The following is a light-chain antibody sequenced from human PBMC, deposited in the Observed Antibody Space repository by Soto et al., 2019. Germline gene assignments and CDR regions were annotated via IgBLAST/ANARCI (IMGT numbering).Light chain of an antibody. CDR2: GAS. J-gene: IGKJ1*01. Sequence: EIVMTQSPATLSVSPGERATLSCRASQSVSSSFLAWYQQKPGQAPRLLIYGASSRATGIPDRFSGSGSGTDFTLTISRLEPEDFALYYCQQYANSRTFGQGTKVDIK. V-gene: IGKV3-20*01. CDR1: QSVSSSF. CDR3: QQYANSRT.